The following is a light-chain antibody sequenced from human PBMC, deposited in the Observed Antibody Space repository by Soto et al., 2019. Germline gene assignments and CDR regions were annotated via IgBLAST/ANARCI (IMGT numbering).Light chain of an antibody. CDR3: SSYTSSTSLDV. CDR1: SSDVGGYDF. Sequence: QSALTQPRSVSGSPGQSVTISCTGTSSDVGGYDFVSWYQQHPGKAPKLMISDVSKRPSGVPDRFSGSKSGNTASLTISGLQAEDEADYYCSSYTSSTSLDVFGTGTKVTVL. J-gene: IGLJ1*01. CDR2: DVS. V-gene: IGLV2-11*01.